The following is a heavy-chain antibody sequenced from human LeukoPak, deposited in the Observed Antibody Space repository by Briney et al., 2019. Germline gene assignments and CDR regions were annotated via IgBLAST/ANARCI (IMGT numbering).Heavy chain of an antibody. CDR2: IYYSGST. Sequence: SETLSLTCTVSGGSISSYYWSWIRQPPGKGLEWIGYIYYSGSTNYNPSLKSRVTISVDASKNQFSLKLSSVTAADTAVYYCARLSGYSSGHYYSDYWGQGTLVTVSS. CDR1: GGSISSYY. D-gene: IGHD3-22*01. CDR3: ARLSGYSSGHYYSDY. J-gene: IGHJ4*02. V-gene: IGHV4-59*01.